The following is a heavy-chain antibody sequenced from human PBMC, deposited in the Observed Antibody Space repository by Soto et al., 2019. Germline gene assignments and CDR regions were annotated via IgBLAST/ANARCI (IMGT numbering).Heavy chain of an antibody. CDR1: GGSISSGGYY. Sequence: TLSLTCTVSGGSISSGGYYWSWIRQHPGKGLEWIGYIYYSGSTYYNPSLKSRVTISVDTSKNQFSLKLSSVTAADTAVYYCARDHSFPYGDYPGYGMDVWGQGTTVTVSS. D-gene: IGHD4-17*01. CDR2: IYYSGST. V-gene: IGHV4-31*03. J-gene: IGHJ6*02. CDR3: ARDHSFPYGDYPGYGMDV.